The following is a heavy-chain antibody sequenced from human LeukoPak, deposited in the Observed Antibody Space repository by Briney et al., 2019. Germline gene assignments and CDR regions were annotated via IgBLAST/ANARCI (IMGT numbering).Heavy chain of an antibody. Sequence: ASVKVSCKASGYTFTDYAIHWVRQAPGQSLEWMGWIIAGNGDTKYAHEFRGRVTITRDTSATTAYLVLSTLRSEDMAVYYRARSQYLPYFDSWGQGTLVTVSS. CDR3: ARSQYLPYFDS. CDR2: IIAGNGDT. CDR1: GYTFTDYA. V-gene: IGHV1-3*03. J-gene: IGHJ4*02. D-gene: IGHD2-2*02.